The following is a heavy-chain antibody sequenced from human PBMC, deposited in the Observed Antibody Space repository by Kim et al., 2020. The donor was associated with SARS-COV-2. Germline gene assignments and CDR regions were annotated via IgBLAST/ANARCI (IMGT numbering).Heavy chain of an antibody. V-gene: IGHV4-34*01. CDR3: ARRMTTVPRGYFDL. D-gene: IGHD4-17*01. Sequence: SETLSLTCAVYGGSFSGYYWSWIRQPPGKGLEWIGEINHSGSTNYNPSLKSRVTISVDTSKNQFSLKLSSVTAADTAVYYCARRMTTVPRGYFDLWGRGTLVTVSS. J-gene: IGHJ2*01. CDR1: GGSFSGYY. CDR2: INHSGST.